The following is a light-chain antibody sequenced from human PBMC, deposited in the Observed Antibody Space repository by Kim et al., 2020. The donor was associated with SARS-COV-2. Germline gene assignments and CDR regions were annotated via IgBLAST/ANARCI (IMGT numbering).Light chain of an antibody. Sequence: PGGRATLSSSTGQRISSNYLDWHQQKRGQPPMLFIYGASNRAPGTPDRCSGSGYGKDIPIIISRLEPEDSAEYYRQHNDRSPRTFGEGTKVDIK. CDR1: QRISSNY. CDR3: QHNDRSPRT. J-gene: IGKJ1*01. CDR2: GAS. V-gene: IGKV3-20*01.